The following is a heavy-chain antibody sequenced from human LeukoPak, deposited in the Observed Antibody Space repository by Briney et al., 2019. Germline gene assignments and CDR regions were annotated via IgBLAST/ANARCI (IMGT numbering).Heavy chain of an antibody. V-gene: IGHV3-53*01. D-gene: IGHD6-19*01. CDR1: TFTVSSTY. CDR3: AKNKYSSGWYGCFDC. J-gene: IGHJ4*02. Sequence: GGSLRLSCAAPTFTVSSTYMRCVRQAPGQGLEWVSDIYSGGNTYYPDSVKGRFTISRDNSKNTRYLQMNSLRAEDTAVYYCAKNKYSSGWYGCFDCWGQGTLVTVSS. CDR2: IYSGGNT.